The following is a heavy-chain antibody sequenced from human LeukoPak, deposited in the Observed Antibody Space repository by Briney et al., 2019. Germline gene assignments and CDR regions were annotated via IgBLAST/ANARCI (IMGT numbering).Heavy chain of an antibody. D-gene: IGHD2-2*01. CDR1: GGIFSSYA. V-gene: IGHV1-69*06. CDR2: IIPIFGTA. Sequence: SVKVSCKASGGIFSSYAISWVRQAPGQGLEWMGEIIPIFGTANYAQKFQGRVTITADKSTSTAYMELSSLRSEDTAVYYCATFVLGDCSSTSCYVPFDYWGQGTLVTVSS. J-gene: IGHJ4*02. CDR3: ATFVLGDCSSTSCYVPFDY.